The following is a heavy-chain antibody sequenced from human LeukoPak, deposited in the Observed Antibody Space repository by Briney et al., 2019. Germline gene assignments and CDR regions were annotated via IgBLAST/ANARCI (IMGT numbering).Heavy chain of an antibody. J-gene: IGHJ4*02. D-gene: IGHD6-19*01. Sequence: GDSLRISCKGSGYSFTRYWISWVRQMPGEGLEWMGRIDPGDSYTNYSPSFQGHVTISADKSISTAHLQWSSLKASDTAMYYCARHYSSDSDFDYWGQGTLVTVSS. CDR2: IDPGDSYT. V-gene: IGHV5-10-1*01. CDR3: ARHYSSDSDFDY. CDR1: GYSFTRYW.